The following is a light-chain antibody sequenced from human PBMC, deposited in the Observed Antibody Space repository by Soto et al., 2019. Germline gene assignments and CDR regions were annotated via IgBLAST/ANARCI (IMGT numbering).Light chain of an antibody. V-gene: IGKV1-5*03. J-gene: IGKJ4*01. CDR1: QSISSW. CDR3: QQYDIMPLT. Sequence: DIQMTQSPSTLSASVGDRVTITSRASQSISSWLAWYQQKPGKAPKLLIYKASSLESGVPSRFSGSGSGTEFTLTISSLQPDDFATYYCQQYDIMPLTFGGGTKVDIK. CDR2: KAS.